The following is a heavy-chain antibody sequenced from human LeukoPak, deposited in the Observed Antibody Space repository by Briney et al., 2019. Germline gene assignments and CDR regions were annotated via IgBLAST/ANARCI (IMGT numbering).Heavy chain of an antibody. CDR3: ARGAVGYCDYVGSWYFDL. CDR1: GGSISSGGYS. J-gene: IGHJ2*01. CDR2: IYHSGST. V-gene: IGHV4-30-2*01. Sequence: SQTLSLTCAVSGGSISSGGYSWSWIRQPPGKGLEWIGYIYHSGSTYYNPSLKSRVTISVDRSKNQFSLKLSSVTAADTAVYYCARGAVGYCDYVGSWYFDLWGRGTLVTVSS. D-gene: IGHD4-17*01.